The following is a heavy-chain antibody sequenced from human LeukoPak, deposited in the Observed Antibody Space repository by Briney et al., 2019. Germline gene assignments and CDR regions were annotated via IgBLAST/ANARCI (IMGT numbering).Heavy chain of an antibody. V-gene: IGHV3-21*01. CDR1: GFTFSAYN. Sequence: GGSLRLSFAASGFTFSAYNRTGVRRTPGRGREWVSSITTSSTYMFYADSVRGRFTISRDNAENSLYLQMNSLRAEDTAVYYCAELGITMIGGVWGKGTTVTISS. CDR2: ITTSSTYM. CDR3: AELGITMIGGV. J-gene: IGHJ6*04. D-gene: IGHD3-10*02.